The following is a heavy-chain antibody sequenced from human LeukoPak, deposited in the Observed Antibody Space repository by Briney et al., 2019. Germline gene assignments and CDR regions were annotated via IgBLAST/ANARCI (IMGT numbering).Heavy chain of an antibody. CDR1: GYTFTSYY. D-gene: IGHD3-9*01. CDR2: INPSSGDT. Sequence: ASVKVSCKASGYTFTSYYIHWVRQAPGQGLEWMGIINPSSGDTNYAQKFQGRVTMTRDMSTSTIYMELSSLRSEDTAVYYCARICLTGYAPISGYFDYWGQGTLVTVSS. V-gene: IGHV1-46*01. J-gene: IGHJ4*02. CDR3: ARICLTGYAPISGYFDY.